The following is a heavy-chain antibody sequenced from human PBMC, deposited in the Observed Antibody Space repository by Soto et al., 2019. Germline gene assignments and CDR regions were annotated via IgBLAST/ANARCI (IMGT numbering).Heavy chain of an antibody. J-gene: IGHJ4*02. Sequence: SETLSLTCTVSGGSISSSSYYWGWIRQPPGKGLEWIGSIYYSGSTYYNPSLKSRVTISVDTSKNQFSLKLSSVTAEDTAVYYCARDYLVVPHRVIDYWGQGTLVTVSS. CDR2: IYYSGST. V-gene: IGHV4-39*02. CDR3: ARDYLVVPHRVIDY. D-gene: IGHD2-2*01. CDR1: GGSISSSSYY.